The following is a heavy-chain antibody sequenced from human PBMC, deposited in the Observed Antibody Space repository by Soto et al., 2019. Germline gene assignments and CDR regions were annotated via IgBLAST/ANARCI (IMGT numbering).Heavy chain of an antibody. CDR2: IWYDGSNK. CDR1: GFTFSTYG. Sequence: QVQLVESGGGVVQPGKSLRLSCAASGFTFSTYGMHWVRQAPGKGLEWVADIWYDGSNKYHGDSLKGRFTISRDNSNNTLHLQINNLRAEDTAVYYCGRDGALGDTAVVDSWGPGTLVTVSS. CDR3: GRDGALGDTAVVDS. J-gene: IGHJ4*02. D-gene: IGHD5-18*01. V-gene: IGHV3-33*01.